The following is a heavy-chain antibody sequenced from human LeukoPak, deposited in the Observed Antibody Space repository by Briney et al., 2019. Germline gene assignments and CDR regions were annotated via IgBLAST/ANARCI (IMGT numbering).Heavy chain of an antibody. Sequence: SQTLSLTCTVSGYSISSGYYWGWIRQPPGKGLEWIGSIYYSGSTYYNPSLKSRVTISVDTSKNQFSLKLSSVTAADTAVYYCARDASDLLRYYYDSSGYWYFDYWGQGTLVTVSS. CDR2: IYYSGST. CDR1: GYSISSGYY. D-gene: IGHD3-22*01. J-gene: IGHJ4*02. V-gene: IGHV4-38-2*02. CDR3: ARDASDLLRYYYDSSGYWYFDY.